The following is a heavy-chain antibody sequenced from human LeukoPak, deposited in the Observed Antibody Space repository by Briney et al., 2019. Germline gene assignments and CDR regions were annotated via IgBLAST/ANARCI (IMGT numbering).Heavy chain of an antibody. CDR1: GGTFSSYA. CDR2: IIPILGIA. J-gene: IGHJ4*02. CDR3: ARVSSGSYSS. Sequence: GASVKVSCKASGGTFSSYAISCVRQAPGQGREWMGRIIPILGIANYAQKFQGRVTITADKSTSTAHMELSSLRSEDTAVYYCARVSSGSYSSWGQGTLVTVSS. V-gene: IGHV1-69*04. D-gene: IGHD1-26*01.